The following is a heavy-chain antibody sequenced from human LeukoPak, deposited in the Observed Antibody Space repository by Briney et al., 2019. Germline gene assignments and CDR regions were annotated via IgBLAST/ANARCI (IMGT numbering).Heavy chain of an antibody. CDR3: ARYYDFWSGYRIFDY. CDR1: GFTFSSYW. J-gene: IGHJ4*02. D-gene: IGHD3-3*01. V-gene: IGHV3-7*01. Sequence: GGSLRLSCAASGFTFSSYWMSWVRQAPGKGLEWVANIKQDGSEKYYVDSVKGRFTISRDNAKNSLYLQMNSLRAEDTAVYYCARYYDFWSGYRIFDYWGQGTLVTVSS. CDR2: IKQDGSEK.